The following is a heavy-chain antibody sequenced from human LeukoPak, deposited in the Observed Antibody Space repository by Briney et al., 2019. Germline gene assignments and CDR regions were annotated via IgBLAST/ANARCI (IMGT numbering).Heavy chain of an antibody. CDR2: IWYDGSNK. V-gene: IGHV3-33*01. CDR3: ARDRGSSWTLVY. D-gene: IGHD6-13*01. CDR1: GFTFSNYG. Sequence: GGSLRLSCAASGFTFSNYGMHWVRQAPGKGLEWVAGIWYDGSNKSYVDSVKGRFTISRDNSKNTLYLQMNSLRAEDTAVYYCARDRGSSWTLVYWGQGTPVTVSS. J-gene: IGHJ4*02.